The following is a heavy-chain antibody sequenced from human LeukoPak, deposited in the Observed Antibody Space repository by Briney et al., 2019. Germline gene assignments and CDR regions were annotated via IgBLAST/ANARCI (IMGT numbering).Heavy chain of an antibody. V-gene: IGHV3-23*01. CDR3: AKDNAYSSGWLYYFDY. D-gene: IGHD6-19*01. CDR2: IGGSGGST. CDR1: GFTFSSYG. J-gene: IGHJ4*02. Sequence: GGSLRLSCAASGFTFSSYGMSWVRQAPGKGLEWVSAIGGSGGSTYYADSVKGRFTISRDNSKNTLYLQMNSLRAEDTAVYYCAKDNAYSSGWLYYFDYWGQGTLVTVSP.